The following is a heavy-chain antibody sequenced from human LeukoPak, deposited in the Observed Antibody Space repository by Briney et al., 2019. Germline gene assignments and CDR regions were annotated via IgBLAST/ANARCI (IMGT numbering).Heavy chain of an antibody. Sequence: GGSLRLSCAASGFTFSSYWMHWVRQVPGKGLVWVSRINSDGSSTSYADSVKGRFTISRDNAKNTLYLQMNSLRAEDTAVYYCARDIGHSSGWYGAESWFDPWGQGTLVTVSS. CDR2: INSDGSST. J-gene: IGHJ5*02. D-gene: IGHD6-19*01. CDR3: ARDIGHSSGWYGAESWFDP. V-gene: IGHV3-74*01. CDR1: GFTFSSYW.